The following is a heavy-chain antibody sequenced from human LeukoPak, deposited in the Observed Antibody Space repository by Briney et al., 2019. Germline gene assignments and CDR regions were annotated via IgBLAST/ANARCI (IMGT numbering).Heavy chain of an antibody. J-gene: IGHJ4*02. Sequence: GGSLRLSCAASGFTFSSYAMHWVRQAPGKGLEWVAVIPYDGSNKYYADSVKGRFTISRDNCKNTLHLQMNSLRAEDTAVYYCARAQTRYYFDYWGQGTLVTV. CDR3: ARAQTRYYFDY. CDR2: IPYDGSNK. V-gene: IGHV3-30*04. CDR1: GFTFSSYA.